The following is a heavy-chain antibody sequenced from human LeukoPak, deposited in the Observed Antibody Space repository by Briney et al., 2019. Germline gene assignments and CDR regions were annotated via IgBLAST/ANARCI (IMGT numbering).Heavy chain of an antibody. D-gene: IGHD5-18*01. Sequence: PGGSLRLSCAASGFTFSSYWMHWVRQAPGKGLVWVSRINSDGSSTSYADSVKGRFTISRDNAKNTLYLQMNSLRAEDTAVYYCARDQDADTAMVPLDYWGQGTLVTVSS. J-gene: IGHJ4*02. V-gene: IGHV3-74*01. CDR3: ARDQDADTAMVPLDY. CDR1: GFTFSSYW. CDR2: INSDGSST.